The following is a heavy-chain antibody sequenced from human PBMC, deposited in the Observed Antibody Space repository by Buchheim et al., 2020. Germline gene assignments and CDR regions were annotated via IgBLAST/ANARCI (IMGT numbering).Heavy chain of an antibody. CDR2: TNQDGSGK. D-gene: IGHD6-13*01. CDR1: GFSFSSHW. V-gene: IGHV3-7*01. CDR3: ANAPAAAGIY. J-gene: IGHJ4*02. Sequence: EVQLVESGGGLVQPGGSLRLSCVASGFSFSSHWMSWVRQTPGKGLEWVANTNQDGSGKYHVDSVKGRFTISRDNAKNSLYLQMNSLRDEDTAVYYCANAPAAAGIYWGQG.